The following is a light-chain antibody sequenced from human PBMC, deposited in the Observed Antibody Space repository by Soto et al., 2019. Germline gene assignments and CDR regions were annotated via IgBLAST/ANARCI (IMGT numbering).Light chain of an antibody. V-gene: IGKV3-15*01. CDR1: QSVGSR. J-gene: IGKJ2*01. Sequence: VVMTQSPATLSVSPGERAPLSCRASQSVGSRLAWYQQNPGQAPRLLIYDASTRATGIPARFSGSGSGTEFTLTISSLQSEDFAVYYCQQYYDWYTFGQGTKL. CDR3: QQYYDWYT. CDR2: DAS.